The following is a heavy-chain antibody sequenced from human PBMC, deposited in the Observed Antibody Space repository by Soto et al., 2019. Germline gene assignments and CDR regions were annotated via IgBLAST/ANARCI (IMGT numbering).Heavy chain of an antibody. CDR3: ARFTYYYATSGHGMWLDP. CDR1: GDSIQNYW. V-gene: IGHV4-59*01. CDR2: FYYRGDT. Sequence: PSETLSLTCTVSGDSIQNYWWSWIRQPPGKALEWIGYFYYRGDTNYNPSLKSRATISGDMSKNQLFLRLTSVTAADTAVYYCARFTYYYATSGHGMWLDPWGPGTLVTVYS. J-gene: IGHJ5*02. D-gene: IGHD3-22*01.